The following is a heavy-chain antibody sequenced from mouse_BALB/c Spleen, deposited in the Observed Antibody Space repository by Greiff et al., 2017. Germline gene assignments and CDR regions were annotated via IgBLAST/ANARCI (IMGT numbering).Heavy chain of an antibody. D-gene: IGHD4-1*02. J-gene: IGHJ2*01. V-gene: IGHV1S127*01. CDR2: IDPSDSYT. CDR1: GYTFTSYW. Sequence: QVQLQQSGAELVKPGASVKMSCKASGYTFTSYWMHWVKQRPGQGLEWIGVIDPSDSYTSYNQKFKGKATLTVDTSSSTAYMQLSSLTSEDSAVYYCTRQLGRGDYWGQGTTLTVSS. CDR3: TRQLGRGDY.